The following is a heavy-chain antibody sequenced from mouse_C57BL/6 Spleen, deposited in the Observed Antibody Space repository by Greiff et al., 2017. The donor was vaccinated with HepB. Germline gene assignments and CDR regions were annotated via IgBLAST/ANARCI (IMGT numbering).Heavy chain of an antibody. J-gene: IGHJ4*01. CDR3: AKGYYGSSHGVYAMDY. Sequence: VQLQQSGAELVRPGASVKLSCKASGYTFTDYYINWVKQRPGQGLEWIARIYPGSGNTYYNEKFKGKATLTAEKSSSTAYMQLSSLTSEDSAVYFCAKGYYGSSHGVYAMDYWGQGTSVTVSS. D-gene: IGHD1-1*01. V-gene: IGHV1-76*01. CDR1: GYTFTDYY. CDR2: IYPGSGNT.